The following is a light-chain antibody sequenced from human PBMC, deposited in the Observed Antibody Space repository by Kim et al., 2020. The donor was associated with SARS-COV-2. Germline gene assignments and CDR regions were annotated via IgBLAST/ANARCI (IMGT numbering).Light chain of an antibody. CDR3: QQDDSYPVT. V-gene: IGKV1-5*01. CDR2: VAS. Sequence: ASVGDRVTITCRASQGIDSSLAWYQQKPGKGPKRLIHVASNLESGVPSRFSGSGSGTEFTLTISSLQPEDFATYYCQQDDSYPVTFGGGTKVDIK. J-gene: IGKJ4*01. CDR1: QGIDSS.